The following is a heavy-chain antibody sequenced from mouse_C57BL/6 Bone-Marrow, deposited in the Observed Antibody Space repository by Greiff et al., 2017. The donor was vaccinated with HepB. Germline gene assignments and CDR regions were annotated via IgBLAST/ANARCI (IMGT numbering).Heavy chain of an antibody. CDR3: TRVYGSRRYFDV. CDR1: GFTFSSYA. Sequence: EVQLQESGEGLVKPGGSLKLSCAASGFTFSSYAMSWVRQTPEKRLEWVAYISSGGDYIYYADTVKGRFTISRDNARNTLYLQMSSLKSEDTAMYYCTRVYGSRRYFDVWGTGTTVTVSS. CDR2: ISSGGDYI. V-gene: IGHV5-9-1*02. D-gene: IGHD1-1*01. J-gene: IGHJ1*03.